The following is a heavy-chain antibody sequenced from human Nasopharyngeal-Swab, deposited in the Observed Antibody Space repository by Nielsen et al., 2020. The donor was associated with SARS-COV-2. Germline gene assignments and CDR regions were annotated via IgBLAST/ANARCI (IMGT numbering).Heavy chain of an antibody. V-gene: IGHV3-7*01. CDR3: ARTDYGSTFDP. D-gene: IGHD4-23*01. J-gene: IGHJ5*02. CDR2: IKEDGSDK. Sequence: GGSLRLSCAASGFTFSSYWMSWVRQAPGKGLEWVANIKEDGSDKYHVDSVKGRFTISRDNAKNSLYLQMNSLRAEDTAVYYCARTDYGSTFDPWGQGTLVTVPS. CDR1: GFTFSSYW.